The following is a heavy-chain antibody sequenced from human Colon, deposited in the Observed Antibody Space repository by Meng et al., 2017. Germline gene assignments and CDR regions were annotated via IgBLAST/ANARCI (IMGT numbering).Heavy chain of an antibody. CDR1: GYTFTRYY. CDR2: INPNSGGA. V-gene: IGHV1-2*02. D-gene: IGHD5-12*01. J-gene: IGHJ4*02. Sequence: GGSLRLSCKASGYTFTRYYMHWVRQAPGQGLEWMGWINPNSGGATYAQKFQGRVTMTWDTSINTAYMELSSLRSDDAAVYFCARASFEWLRPPLDYWGQGTLVTVSS. CDR3: ARASFEWLRPPLDY.